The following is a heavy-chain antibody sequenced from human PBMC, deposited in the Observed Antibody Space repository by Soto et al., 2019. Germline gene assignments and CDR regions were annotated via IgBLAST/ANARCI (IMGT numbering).Heavy chain of an antibody. D-gene: IGHD3-3*01. J-gene: IGHJ6*02. CDR2: ISYDGRNK. Sequence: GGSLRLSCAASGFTFSSYAMHWVRQAPGKGLEWVAVISYDGRNKYYADSVKGRFTISRDNSKNKLYLQMNSLRAEDTAVYYCEREYDFWSGYSYGMDVWGQGTTVTVSS. CDR1: GFTFSSYA. V-gene: IGHV3-30*04. CDR3: EREYDFWSGYSYGMDV.